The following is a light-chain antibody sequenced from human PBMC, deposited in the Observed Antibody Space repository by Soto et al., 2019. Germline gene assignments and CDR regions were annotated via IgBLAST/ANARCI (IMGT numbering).Light chain of an antibody. V-gene: IGLV2-14*01. CDR3: SSYTGSSTPYV. CDR2: DVS. CDR1: SSDIGSYNY. Sequence: QSALTQPASVSGSPGQSITVSCTGTSSDIGSYNYVSWFQQHPGKAPKLMIYDVSNRPSGVSNRFSGSKSGNTASLTISGLQAKDEADYYCSSYTGSSTPYVFGAGTKVTVL. J-gene: IGLJ1*01.